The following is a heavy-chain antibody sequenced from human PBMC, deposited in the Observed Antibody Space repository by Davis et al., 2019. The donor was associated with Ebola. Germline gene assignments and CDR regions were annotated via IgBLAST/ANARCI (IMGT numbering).Heavy chain of an antibody. Sequence: MPSETLSLTCSVSGVSISSYYWSWIRQPPGKGLEWIGYIYYSGSTNYNPSLKSRVTISVDTSKNQFSLKLSSVTAADTAVYYCARDRRLYSSSTGFNNWFDPWGQGTQVTVSA. CDR2: IYYSGST. CDR3: ARDRRLYSSSTGFNNWFDP. D-gene: IGHD6-6*01. J-gene: IGHJ5*02. CDR1: GVSISSYY. V-gene: IGHV4-59*01.